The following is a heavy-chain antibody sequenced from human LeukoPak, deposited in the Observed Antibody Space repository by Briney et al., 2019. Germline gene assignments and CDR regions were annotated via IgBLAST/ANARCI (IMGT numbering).Heavy chain of an antibody. D-gene: IGHD3-10*01. Sequence: GGSLRLSCAASGFIFSNYAMHWVRQAPGKGLEFVSSISSNGDTTYYANSVKGRFTISRDNSKNTLYLQMGSLRAEDTAVYYCARGDYGSGLRNNWFDPWGQGTLVTVSS. J-gene: IGHJ5*02. CDR2: ISSNGDTT. V-gene: IGHV3-64*01. CDR3: ARGDYGSGLRNNWFDP. CDR1: GFIFSNYA.